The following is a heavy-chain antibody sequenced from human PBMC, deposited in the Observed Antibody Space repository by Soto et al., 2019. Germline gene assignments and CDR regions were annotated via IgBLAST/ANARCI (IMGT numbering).Heavy chain of an antibody. V-gene: IGHV4-59*01. J-gene: IGHJ3*02. CDR1: GGSISSYY. CDR3: ARLTHDNAFDI. CDR2: IYYSGST. Sequence: SETLSLTCSVSGGSISSYYWSWIRQPPGKGLEWIGYIYYSGSTNYNPSLESRVTISVDTSKNQLSLKLSSVTAADTAVYYCARLTHDNAFDIWGQGTMVTVSS.